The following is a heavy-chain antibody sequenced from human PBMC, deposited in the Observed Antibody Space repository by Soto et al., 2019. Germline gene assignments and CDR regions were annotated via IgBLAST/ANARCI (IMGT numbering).Heavy chain of an antibody. Sequence: SETLSLTCTVSGGSISSGGYYWSWIRQHPGKGLEWIGYIYYSGSTYYNPSLKSRVTISVDTSKNQFSLKLSSVTAADTAVYYCARRELPVVPAANDYNWFDPWGQGTLVTVSS. J-gene: IGHJ5*02. D-gene: IGHD2-2*01. CDR2: IYYSGST. CDR1: GGSISSGGYY. CDR3: ARRELPVVPAANDYNWFDP. V-gene: IGHV4-31*03.